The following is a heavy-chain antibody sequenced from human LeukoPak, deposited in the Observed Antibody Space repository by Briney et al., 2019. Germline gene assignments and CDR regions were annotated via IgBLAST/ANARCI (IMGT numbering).Heavy chain of an antibody. D-gene: IGHD6-13*01. J-gene: IGHJ4*02. CDR2: INWNGGST. CDR3: ARDGIYSSSWYSPSDY. CDR1: GFTFDDYG. Sequence: GGSLRLSCAASGFTFDDYGKRWVRQAPGKGLEWVSGINWNGGSTGYADSVKGRFTISRDNAKNSLYLQMNSLRAEDTALYYCARDGIYSSSWYSPSDYWGQGTLVTVSS. V-gene: IGHV3-20*04.